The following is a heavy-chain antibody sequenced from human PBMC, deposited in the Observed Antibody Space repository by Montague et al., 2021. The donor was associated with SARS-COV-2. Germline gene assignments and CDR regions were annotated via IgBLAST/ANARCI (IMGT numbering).Heavy chain of an antibody. CDR1: GGSVTSTTYY. V-gene: IGHV4-31*03. CDR3: AKGSGYP. J-gene: IGHJ2*01. D-gene: IGHD6-25*01. Sequence: TLSLTCTVSGGSVTSTTYYWSWFRQRPGRGLEGVGFIYSSGSTAYSPSLENRLTMSIDTSMNQFSLRLTSATAADTAVYYCAKGSGYPWGRGTRVAVSS. CDR2: IYSSGST.